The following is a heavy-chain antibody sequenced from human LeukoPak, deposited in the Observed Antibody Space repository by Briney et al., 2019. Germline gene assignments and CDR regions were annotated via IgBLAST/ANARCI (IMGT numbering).Heavy chain of an antibody. V-gene: IGHV3-7*01. CDR1: GFTFSSYW. CDR2: IKQDGSEK. D-gene: IGHD2-15*01. Sequence: GGSLRLSCAASGFTFSSYWMSWVRQAPGKGLEWVANIKQDGSEKYYVDSVKGRFTISRDNAKNSLYLQMNSLRAEDTAVYYCARSVVAARDAFDIWGQGTMVTVSS. CDR3: ARSVVAARDAFDI. J-gene: IGHJ3*02.